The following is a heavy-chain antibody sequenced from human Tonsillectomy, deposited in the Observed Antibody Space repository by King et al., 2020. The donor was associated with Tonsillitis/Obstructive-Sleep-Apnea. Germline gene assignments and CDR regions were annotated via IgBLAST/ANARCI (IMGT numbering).Heavy chain of an antibody. CDR1: GYTFTSYG. D-gene: IGHD2-15*01. CDR3: AREAVAATLDY. V-gene: IGHV1-18*04. J-gene: IGHJ4*02. CDR2: ISTYNGNT. Sequence: VQLVQSGVEVKQPGASVSVSCAASGYTFTSYGVSWVRQAPGQGLEWMGWISTYNGNTKYAQKLQGRVTMTTDTSTNTAYMELRSLRSDDTAVYYCAREAVAATLDYLGQGTLVTVSS.